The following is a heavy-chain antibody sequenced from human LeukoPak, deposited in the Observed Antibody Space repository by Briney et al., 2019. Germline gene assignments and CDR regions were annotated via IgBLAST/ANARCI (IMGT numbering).Heavy chain of an antibody. CDR2: INHSGST. J-gene: IGHJ4*02. CDR1: GGSFSGYY. Sequence: SEPLSLTCAVYGGSFSGYYWSWIRQPPGKGLEWIGEINHSGSTNYNPSLKSRVTISVDTSKNQFSLKLSSVTAADTAVYYCARRTWRVVAATRSIDYWGQGSLVGVSS. CDR3: ARRTWRVVAATRSIDY. V-gene: IGHV4-34*01. D-gene: IGHD2-15*01.